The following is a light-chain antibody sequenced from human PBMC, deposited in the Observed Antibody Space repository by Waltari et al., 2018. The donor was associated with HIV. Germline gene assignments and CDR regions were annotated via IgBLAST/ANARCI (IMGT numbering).Light chain of an antibody. J-gene: IGLJ2*01. V-gene: IGLV2-8*01. CDR3: ISYAGSNNVV. CDR2: EVS. Sequence: QSALTQPPSASGSPGQSVTISCTGTSSDVGGYNYVSWYQHHPGKAPKHMIYEVSKRPSWVPERCSVSKLCNTASLTVSGLQAEDEADYYCISYAGSNNVVFGGGTKLTVL. CDR1: SSDVGGYNY.